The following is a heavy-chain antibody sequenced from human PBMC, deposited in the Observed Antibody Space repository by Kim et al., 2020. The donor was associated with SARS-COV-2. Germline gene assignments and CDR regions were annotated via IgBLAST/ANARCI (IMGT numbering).Heavy chain of an antibody. J-gene: IGHJ4*02. V-gene: IGHV3-9*01. Sequence: GGSLRLSCAASGFTFDDYAMHWVRQAPGKGLEWVSGISWNSGSIGYSDSVKGRFTISRDNAKNSLYLQMNSLRAEDTALYYCAKDSDYVWGSYRSTSYYFDYWGQGTLVTVSS. CDR2: ISWNSGSI. D-gene: IGHD3-16*02. CDR3: AKDSDYVWGSYRSTSYYFDY. CDR1: GFTFDDYA.